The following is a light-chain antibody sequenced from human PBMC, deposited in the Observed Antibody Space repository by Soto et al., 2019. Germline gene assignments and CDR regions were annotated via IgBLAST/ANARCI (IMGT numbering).Light chain of an antibody. J-gene: IGKJ4*01. CDR1: QDISDY. CDR2: DAS. CDR3: QESYSTPLT. V-gene: IGKV1-39*01. Sequence: DIQMTQSPSSLSASVGDRVSITCQASQDISDYLNWYQQKPGKAPKLLIHDASNLETGVPSRFSGSRSGTDFTLTISSLQPEDFASYFCQESYSTPLTFGGGTKVDIK.